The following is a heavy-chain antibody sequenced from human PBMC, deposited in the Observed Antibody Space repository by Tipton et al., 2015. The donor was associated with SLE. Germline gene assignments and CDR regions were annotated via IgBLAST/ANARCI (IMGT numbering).Heavy chain of an antibody. CDR3: ASLIAVAGRGAFDS. V-gene: IGHV4-39*01. D-gene: IGHD6-19*01. Sequence: TLSLTCTVSGGSINSSPYYWGWIRQPPGKGLEWIGSIFYSGTTYYNPSLKSRITISVDTSKNQFSLKLRPVTAADTAVYYCASLIAVAGRGAFDSWGQGTMVTVSS. CDR2: IFYSGTT. J-gene: IGHJ3*02. CDR1: GGSINSSPYY.